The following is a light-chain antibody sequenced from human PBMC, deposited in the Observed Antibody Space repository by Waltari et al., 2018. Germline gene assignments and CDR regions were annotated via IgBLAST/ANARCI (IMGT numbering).Light chain of an antibody. CDR3: QQYNNWWT. V-gene: IGKV3-15*01. CDR1: QSVSSN. Sequence: EIVMTQSPATLSVSPGERATLSCMASQSVSSNLAWYQQKPGQAPRLLIYDASTRATGIPARFSGRGSGTGFTLTISSLQSEDFAVYYCQQYNNWWTFGQGTKVEIK. J-gene: IGKJ1*01. CDR2: DAS.